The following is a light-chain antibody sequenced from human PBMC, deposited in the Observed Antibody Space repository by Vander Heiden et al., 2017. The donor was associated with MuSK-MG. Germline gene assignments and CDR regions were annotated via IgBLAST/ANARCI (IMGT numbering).Light chain of an antibody. CDR1: QSISNS. V-gene: IGKV1-NL1*01. J-gene: IGKJ5*01. Sequence: DIQMTQSPSSLSASVGDRVTITCRASQSISNSLAWYQQKPGKAPKLLLYAASRLESGVPSRFSGSGSGTDYTLTISRLQPEDFATYYCQQYYSTPITFGQGTRLEIK. CDR3: QQYYSTPIT. CDR2: AAS.